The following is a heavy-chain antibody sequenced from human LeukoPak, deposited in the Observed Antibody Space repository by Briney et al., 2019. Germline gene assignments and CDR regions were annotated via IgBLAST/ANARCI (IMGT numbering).Heavy chain of an antibody. V-gene: IGHV1-18*01. Sequence: ASVKVSCKASGYTFTSYGISWVRQAPGQGLEWMGWISVYDGNTNYAQKLQGRVTMTTDTSTSTAYMELRSLRSDDTAVYYCARKGSGYYTFDIWGQGTMVTVSS. D-gene: IGHD3-3*01. J-gene: IGHJ3*02. CDR2: ISVYDGNT. CDR1: GYTFTSYG. CDR3: ARKGSGYYTFDI.